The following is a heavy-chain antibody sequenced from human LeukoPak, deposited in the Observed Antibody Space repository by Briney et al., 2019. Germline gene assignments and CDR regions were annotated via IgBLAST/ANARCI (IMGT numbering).Heavy chain of an antibody. D-gene: IGHD3-16*01. J-gene: IGHJ4*01. V-gene: IGHV4-38-2*02. CDR1: GYSISSGYY. CDR2: IYHSGST. CDR3: SRVRGGAIYYLDY. Sequence: SETLSLTCTVSGYSISSGYYWGWIRQPPGKGLEWIGSIYHSGSTYYNPSLKSRVTISVDTSKNQFSLKLGSVTAADTAVYYCSRVRGGAIYYLDYWGQGTLVT.